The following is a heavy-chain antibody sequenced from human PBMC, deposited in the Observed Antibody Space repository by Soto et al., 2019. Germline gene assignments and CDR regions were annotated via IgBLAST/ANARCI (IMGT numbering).Heavy chain of an antibody. J-gene: IGHJ4*02. CDR2: ISRDGGTK. CDR1: GFTVSTYG. CDR3: TGEVASGY. Sequence: QVQLVESGGGVVQPGRSLRLSCAVSGFTVSTYGMHWVRQAPGKGLEWVAVISRDGGTKYYADSVKGRFTISRDNSMNTLFLEMNSVRGDDMAVYYCTGEVASGYWGQGTLVTVSS. D-gene: IGHD2-8*02. V-gene: IGHV3-30*03.